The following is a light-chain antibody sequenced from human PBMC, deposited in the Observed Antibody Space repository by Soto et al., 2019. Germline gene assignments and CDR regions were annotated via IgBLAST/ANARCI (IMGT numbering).Light chain of an antibody. J-gene: IGKJ2*01. V-gene: IGKV3-11*01. CDR3: QQRTNWPPYT. Sequence: IVLTQSQATMSLSTGERATLSCRASRRIGSSSAWYQQKPGQAHRLLIYEPSNRATGNPARFSGSGSGTDFTLTISRLAPEHFAVFYCQQRTNWPPYTFSQGTKLEIK. CDR2: EPS. CDR1: RRIGSS.